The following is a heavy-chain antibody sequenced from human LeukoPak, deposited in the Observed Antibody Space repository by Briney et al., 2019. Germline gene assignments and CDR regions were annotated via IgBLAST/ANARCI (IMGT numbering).Heavy chain of an antibody. CDR3: AREVVGATSGDY. J-gene: IGHJ4*02. D-gene: IGHD1-26*01. CDR2: INQDGSEN. CDR1: GFTLSSYW. V-gene: IGHV3-7*01. Sequence: GGSLRLSRAASGFTLSSYWMSWVRQAPGMGLEWVANINQDGSENYYVDSVKGRFTISRDNAKNSLYLQMNNLRAEDTAMYYCAREVVGATSGDYWGQGTLVTVSS.